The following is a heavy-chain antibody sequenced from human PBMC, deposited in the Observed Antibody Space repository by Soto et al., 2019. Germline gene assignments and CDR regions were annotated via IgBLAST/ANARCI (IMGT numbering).Heavy chain of an antibody. CDR2: IWYDGSNK. J-gene: IGHJ5*02. Sequence: PGGSLRLSCAASGFTFSSYGMHWVRQAPGKGLEWVAVIWYDGSNKYYADSVKGRFTISRDNSKNTLYLQMNSLRAEDTAVYYCAREGGSYFDWFDPWGQGNLVTVS. V-gene: IGHV3-33*01. CDR3: AREGGSYFDWFDP. D-gene: IGHD1-26*01. CDR1: GFTFSSYG.